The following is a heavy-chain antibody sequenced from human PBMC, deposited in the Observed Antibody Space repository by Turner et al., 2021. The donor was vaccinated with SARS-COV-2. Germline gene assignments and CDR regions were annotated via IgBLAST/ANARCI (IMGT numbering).Heavy chain of an antibody. CDR2: ISYDGSYK. V-gene: IGHV3-30-3*01. Sequence: QVQLVESGGGVVQPGRSLRLSLAASAFTFSSYSMHWVRQAPGKGLEWVAVISYDGSYKYYADSVKGRFTISRDNSKNTLYLQMNSLRAEDTAVYYCARARNYSSSWYGVDVPFDPWGQGTLVTVSS. D-gene: IGHD6-13*01. CDR1: AFTFSSYS. J-gene: IGHJ5*02. CDR3: ARARNYSSSWYGVDVPFDP.